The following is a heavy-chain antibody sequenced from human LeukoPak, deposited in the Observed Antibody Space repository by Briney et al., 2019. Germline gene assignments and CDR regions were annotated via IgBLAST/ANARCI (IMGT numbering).Heavy chain of an antibody. D-gene: IGHD4-11*01. CDR3: ARTLQSRGMDV. J-gene: IGHJ6*02. CDR2: IIPILGIA. V-gene: IGHV1-69*04. CDR1: GGTLSSYA. Sequence: SVKVSCKASGGTLSSYAISWVRQAPGQGLEWMGRIIPILGIANYAQKFQGRVTITADKSTSTAYMELSSLRSEDTAVYYCARTLQSRGMDVWGQGTTVTVSS.